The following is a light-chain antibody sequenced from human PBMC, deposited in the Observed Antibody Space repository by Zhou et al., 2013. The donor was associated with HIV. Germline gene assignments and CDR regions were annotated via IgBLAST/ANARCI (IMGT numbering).Light chain of an antibody. V-gene: IGKV1-27*01. CDR1: QAIFNF. CDR2: EAS. J-gene: IGKJ2*01. CDR3: QQTYSIPPYT. Sequence: DIQMTQSPSSLSASVGDRVTITCRASQAIFNFVAWYQQKPGKVPQLLIYEASTLQSGVPSRFSGSGSGTHFTLTISSLQPEDFATYYCQQTYSIPPYTFGQGTKLEIK.